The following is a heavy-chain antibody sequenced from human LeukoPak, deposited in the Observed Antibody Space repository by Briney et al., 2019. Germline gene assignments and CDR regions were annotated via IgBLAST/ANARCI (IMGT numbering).Heavy chain of an antibody. CDR1: GFTFSSYT. V-gene: IGHV3-30*04. CDR2: ISYDGSNK. CDR3: ATGYSSGHDY. Sequence: GRSLRLSCTASGFTFSSYTVHWVRQAPGRGLDWVAVISYDGSNKYYADSVKGRFTISRDNSKNTLYLQMNSLRAEDTAVYYCATGYSSGHDYWGQGTLVTVSS. J-gene: IGHJ4*02. D-gene: IGHD6-19*01.